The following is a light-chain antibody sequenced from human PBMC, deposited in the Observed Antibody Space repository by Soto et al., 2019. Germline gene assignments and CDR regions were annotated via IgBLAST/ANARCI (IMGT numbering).Light chain of an antibody. CDR1: QSVSSD. CDR2: AAS. Sequence: DIQMTHSPSSLSASVGDRVTITCRASQSVSSDLNWYQQKAGKPPKLLIFAASSLQSGVPSRFSGRGSGTHFTLTISNLQPEDFATYYCQHIYSIPITFGQGTRLEI. V-gene: IGKV1-39*01. J-gene: IGKJ5*01. CDR3: QHIYSIPIT.